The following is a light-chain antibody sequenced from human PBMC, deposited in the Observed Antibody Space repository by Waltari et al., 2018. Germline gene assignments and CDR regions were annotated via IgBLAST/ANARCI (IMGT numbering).Light chain of an antibody. CDR3: QQRSNWTPHT. J-gene: IGKJ2*01. Sequence: DIVLTQSPATLSLSPGDTATLSCRASQSVGSYLAWYQQKPGQPPRLLIYEASNRATGVPARFRGSGSGTEFTLTISSLEAEDFAVYYCQQRSNWTPHTFGQGARLDIK. V-gene: IGKV3-11*01. CDR2: EAS. CDR1: QSVGSY.